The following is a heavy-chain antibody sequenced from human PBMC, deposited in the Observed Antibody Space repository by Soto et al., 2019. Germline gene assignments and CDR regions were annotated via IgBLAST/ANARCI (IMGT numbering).Heavy chain of an antibody. Sequence: SETLSLTCTVSGGSISSYYWSWIRQSPGKGLECIGYIYYTGSTNYNPSLKSRVTISIVTSKNQFSLKLSSVTAADTAVYYCASLIWGSGSGSYYWFVPWGQGTLVTVSS. D-gene: IGHD3-10*01. V-gene: IGHV4-59*08. CDR3: ASLIWGSGSGSYYWFVP. J-gene: IGHJ5*02. CDR2: IYYTGST. CDR1: GGSISSYY.